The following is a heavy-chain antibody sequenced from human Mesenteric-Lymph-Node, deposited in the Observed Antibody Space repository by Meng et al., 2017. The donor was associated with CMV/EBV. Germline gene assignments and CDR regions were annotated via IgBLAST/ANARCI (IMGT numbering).Heavy chain of an antibody. CDR2: INPNSGGT. J-gene: IGHJ4*02. V-gene: IGHV1-2*02. D-gene: IGHD5-24*01. CDR3: ARSQSSWGYNYEMPDY. CDR1: GYIFTGYY. Sequence: ASVKVSCKASGYIFTGYYMHWVRQAPGQGLEWMGWINPNSGGTNYAQKFQGRVTMTRDTSISTAYMELSRLRSDDTAVYYCARSQSSWGYNYEMPDYWGQGTLVTVSS.